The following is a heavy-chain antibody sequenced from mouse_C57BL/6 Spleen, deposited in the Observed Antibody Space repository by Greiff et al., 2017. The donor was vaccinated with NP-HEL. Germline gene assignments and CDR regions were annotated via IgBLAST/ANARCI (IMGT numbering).Heavy chain of an antibody. V-gene: IGHV1-19*01. CDR2: INPYNGGT. CDR1: GYTFTDYY. J-gene: IGHJ4*01. CDR3: ARRWLLHYAMGY. D-gene: IGHD2-3*01. Sequence: VQLQQSGPVLVKPGASVKMSCKASGYTFTDYYMNWVKQSHGKSLEWIGVINPYNGGTSYNQKFKGKATLTVDKSSSTAYMELNSLTSEDSAVYYCARRWLLHYAMGYWGQGTSVTVSS.